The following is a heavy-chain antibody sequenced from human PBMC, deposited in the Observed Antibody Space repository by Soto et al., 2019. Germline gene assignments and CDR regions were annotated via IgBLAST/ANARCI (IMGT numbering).Heavy chain of an antibody. CDR2: ISYDGGSM. CDR1: GFTFSAYG. J-gene: IGHJ4*02. V-gene: IGHV3-30*18. Sequence: QVQLVESGGGVVQPGRSLRLSCAASGFTFSAYGMHWVRQAPGKGLEWVALISYDGGSMYYADSLRGRFTISRDNSKDTLYLQMTSLRPDDTAVYFCAKDWLYCSGGSCRVFDSWGQGTLVTVSS. D-gene: IGHD2-15*01. CDR3: AKDWLYCSGGSCRVFDS.